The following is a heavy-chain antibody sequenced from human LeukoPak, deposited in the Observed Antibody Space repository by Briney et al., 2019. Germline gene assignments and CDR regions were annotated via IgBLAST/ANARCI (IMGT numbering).Heavy chain of an antibody. J-gene: IGHJ6*02. CDR2: INTAGDT. Sequence: GGSLRLSCAASGFXFSTYDIHWVRQATGKGLEWVSGINTAGDTYYPGSVKGRFTISREDAKNSFYLQMNSLRAGDTAVYYCARGDCSGGSCSSMDVWGHGTTVTVSS. V-gene: IGHV3-13*04. CDR1: GFXFSTYD. D-gene: IGHD2-15*01. CDR3: ARGDCSGGSCSSMDV.